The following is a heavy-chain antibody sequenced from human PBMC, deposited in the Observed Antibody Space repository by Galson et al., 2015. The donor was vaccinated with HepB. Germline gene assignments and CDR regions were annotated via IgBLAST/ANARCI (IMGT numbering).Heavy chain of an antibody. V-gene: IGHV1-8*01. J-gene: IGHJ6*02. CDR1: GYTFTSYN. CDR2: MNPNSGNT. Sequence: SVKVSCKAPGYTFTSYNINWVRQATGQGLEWMGWMNPNSGNTGYAQKFQGRVSVTRNTSISTAYMELSSLRSEDTAVYYCARDMGYYDFWSGYPNYYYGMDVWGQGTTVTVSS. D-gene: IGHD3-3*01. CDR3: ARDMGYYDFWSGYPNYYYGMDV.